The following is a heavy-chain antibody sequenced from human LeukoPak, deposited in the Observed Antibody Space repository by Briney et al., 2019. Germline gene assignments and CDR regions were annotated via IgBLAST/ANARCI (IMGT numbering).Heavy chain of an antibody. V-gene: IGHV5-51*01. J-gene: IGHJ5*02. CDR1: GYLFPRYS. CDR2: IYHGVSDT. Sequence: GGSPDTSFQGPGYLFPRYSFGWVRQLPGKSQGWVGIIYHGVSDTKFRPPFQRQVSSSADKSISTDDVQWSSLKAPDSAMYYCARQNGGYDFSGWFDPWGQGTLVSVSS. CDR3: ARQNGGYDFSGWFDP. D-gene: IGHD5-12*01.